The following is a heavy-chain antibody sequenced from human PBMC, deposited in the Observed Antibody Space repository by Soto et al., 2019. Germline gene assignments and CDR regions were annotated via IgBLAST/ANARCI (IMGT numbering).Heavy chain of an antibody. V-gene: IGHV3-23*01. CDR1: GFTFISYA. Sequence: GESLKISCAASGFTFISYAMSWVRQAPGKGLEWVSAISGSGGSTYYADSVKGRFTISRDNSKNTLYLQMNSLRAEDTAVYYCAKDSVREVAGDSYNWIDPWGQGTLVTVSS. CDR3: AKDSVREVAGDSYNWIDP. J-gene: IGHJ5*02. D-gene: IGHD6-19*01. CDR2: ISGSGGST.